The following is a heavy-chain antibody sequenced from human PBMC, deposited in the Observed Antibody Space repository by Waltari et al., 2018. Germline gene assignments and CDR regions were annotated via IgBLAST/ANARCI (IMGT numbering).Heavy chain of an antibody. CDR1: GGSISSSSYY. D-gene: IGHD6-19*01. J-gene: IGHJ4*02. CDR2: IYYRGST. Sequence: QLQLQESGPGLVKPSETLSLTCTVSGGSISSSSYYWGWIRQPPGKGLEWIGSIYYRGSTNYNPHLKSRVTISVDTSKTQFSLKLSSVTAADTAVCYCASKMGRRQWLVALVDYWGQGTLVTVSS. CDR3: ASKMGRRQWLVALVDY. V-gene: IGHV4-39*07.